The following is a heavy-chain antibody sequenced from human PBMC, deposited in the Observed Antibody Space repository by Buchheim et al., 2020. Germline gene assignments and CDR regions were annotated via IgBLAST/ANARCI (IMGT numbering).Heavy chain of an antibody. CDR3: ASTIFGVVMELHKKPYDY. Sequence: EVQLLESGGGLVQPGGSLRLSCAASGFTFSSYAMSWVRQAPGKGLEWVSAISGSGGSTYYADSVKGRFTISRDNSKNTLDLQMNSLRAEDTAVYYCASTIFGVVMELHKKPYDYWGQGTL. J-gene: IGHJ4*02. CDR1: GFTFSSYA. V-gene: IGHV3-23*01. CDR2: ISGSGGST. D-gene: IGHD3-3*01.